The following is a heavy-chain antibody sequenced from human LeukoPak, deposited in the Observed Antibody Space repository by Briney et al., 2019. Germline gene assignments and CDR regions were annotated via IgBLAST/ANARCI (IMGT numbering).Heavy chain of an antibody. V-gene: IGHV4-34*01. CDR3: ARGIRSYYDSSGIYYFDY. J-gene: IGHJ4*02. CDR1: GGSFSGYY. CDR2: INLSGST. D-gene: IGHD3-22*01. Sequence: KPSETLSLTCAVYGGSFSGYYWSWIRQPPGRGLEWIGEINLSGSTNYNPSLKSRVTISVDTSKNQFSLKLSSVTAADTAVYYCARGIRSYYDSSGIYYFDYWGQGTLVTVSS.